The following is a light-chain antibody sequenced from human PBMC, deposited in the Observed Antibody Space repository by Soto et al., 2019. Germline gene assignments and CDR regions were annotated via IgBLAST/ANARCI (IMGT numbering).Light chain of an antibody. J-gene: IGKJ4*01. CDR2: KTS. V-gene: IGKV1-5*03. CDR3: QQYKSFSLT. CDR1: QSISNW. Sequence: GDRVTITCRASQSISNWLAWYQQKPGKAPKLLIYKTSNLDSGVPSRFSGSGSGTEFSLTISSLQPDDFATYYCQQYKSFSLTFGGGTRVEVK.